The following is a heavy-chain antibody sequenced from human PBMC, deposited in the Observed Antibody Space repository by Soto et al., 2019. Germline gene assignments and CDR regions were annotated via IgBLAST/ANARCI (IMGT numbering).Heavy chain of an antibody. V-gene: IGHV4-34*01. CDR2: INHSGTT. D-gene: IGHD4-17*01. J-gene: IGHJ6*02. CDR1: GGSFSGYY. Sequence: PSETLSLTCAVYGGSFSGYYWSWIRQPPGKGLEWIGEINHSGTTNYNPSLKSRVTISVDTSKNQFSLKLNSVTAADTSVFYCARVTRGDYRLTFRLRGMDVWGQGTTVTVAS. CDR3: ARVTRGDYRLTFRLRGMDV.